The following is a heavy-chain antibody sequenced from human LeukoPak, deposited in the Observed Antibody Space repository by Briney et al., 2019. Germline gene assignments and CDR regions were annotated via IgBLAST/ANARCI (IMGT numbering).Heavy chain of an antibody. CDR1: GGSFSGYY. V-gene: IGHV3-48*04. J-gene: IGHJ4*02. CDR3: ARGRGTYSDY. Sequence: PSETLSLTCAVYGGSFSGYYWNWVRQAPGKGLEWVSYISTSSTTIYYADSVKGRFTISRDNAKNSLYLQMNSLRAEDTAVYYCARGRGTYSDYWGQGTLVTVSS. D-gene: IGHD3-16*01. CDR2: ISTSSTTI.